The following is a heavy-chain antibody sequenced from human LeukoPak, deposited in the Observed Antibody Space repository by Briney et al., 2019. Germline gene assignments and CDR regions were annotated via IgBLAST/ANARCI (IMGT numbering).Heavy chain of an antibody. CDR2: IIPIFGTA. J-gene: IGHJ6*03. Sequence: GASVKLSCNACGGTFSSYAISCVRQAPGQALEWMGGIIPIFGTANYAQKFQGRVTITTDESTSTAYMELSSLRSEDTAVYYCARSVDTAMVPFPGGYYYYYMDVWGKGTTVTVSS. V-gene: IGHV1-69*05. CDR1: GGTFSSYA. D-gene: IGHD5-18*01. CDR3: ARSVDTAMVPFPGGYYYYYMDV.